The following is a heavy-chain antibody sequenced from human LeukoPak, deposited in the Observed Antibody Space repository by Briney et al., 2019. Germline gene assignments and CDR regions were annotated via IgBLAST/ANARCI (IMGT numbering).Heavy chain of an antibody. CDR2: IYYSGST. V-gene: IGHV4-59*08. Sequence: SETLSLTCTVSGGSLSSYYWSWIRQPPGKGLEWIGYIYYSGSTNYNPSLKSRVTISVDTSKNQFSLKLSSVTAADTAVYYCARLSRSGWHRGSFDYWGQGTLVTVPS. D-gene: IGHD6-19*01. CDR1: GGSLSSYY. J-gene: IGHJ4*02. CDR3: ARLSRSGWHRGSFDY.